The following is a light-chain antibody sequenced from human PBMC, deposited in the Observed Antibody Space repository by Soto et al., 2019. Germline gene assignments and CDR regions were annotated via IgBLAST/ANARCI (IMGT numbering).Light chain of an antibody. CDR1: QSVSSN. V-gene: IGKV3-15*01. CDR3: QQYNNWPPWT. J-gene: IGKJ1*01. Sequence: EVVMTQSPATLSLSPGERATLSCRASQSVSSNVAWYQQKPGQAPRLLIYVASTRATGIPARFSGSGSGTEFTLTISSLQSEDFAVYYCQQYNNWPPWTFGPGTKVEIK. CDR2: VAS.